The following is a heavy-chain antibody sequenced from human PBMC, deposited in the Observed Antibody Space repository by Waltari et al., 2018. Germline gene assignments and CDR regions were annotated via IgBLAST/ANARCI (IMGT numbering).Heavy chain of an antibody. CDR2: IYHSGST. J-gene: IGHJ4*02. Sequence: QLQLQESGPGLVKPSQTLSLTCAVSGGSISSGGYSWRWIRQPPGKGLEWIGYIYHSGSTYYNPSLKSRVTISVDRSKNQFSLKLSSVTAADTAVYYCARGGETGTTIYYFDYWGQGTLVTVSS. V-gene: IGHV4-30-2*01. CDR1: GGSISSGGYS. CDR3: ARGGETGTTIYYFDY. D-gene: IGHD1-7*01.